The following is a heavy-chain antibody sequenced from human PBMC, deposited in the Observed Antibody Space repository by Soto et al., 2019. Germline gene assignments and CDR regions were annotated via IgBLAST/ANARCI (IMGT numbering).Heavy chain of an antibody. CDR3: ARGGHVVVVTAALDF. D-gene: IGHD2-21*02. CDR1: GDTFTDYY. J-gene: IGHJ4*02. Sequence: QVQLVQSGAEVKKPGASVKVSCKASGDTFTDYYIHWVRQAPGQGLEWMGTVNPSGGHTTYAQHFLAIMAXTXTXSPXTLYMELTSLTSEDTAVYYCARGGHVVVVTAALDFGGQGTLVTVSS. V-gene: IGHV1-46*01. CDR2: VNPSGGHT.